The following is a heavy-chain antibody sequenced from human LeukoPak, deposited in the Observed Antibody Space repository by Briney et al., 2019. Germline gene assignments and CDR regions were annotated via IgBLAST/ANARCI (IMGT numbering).Heavy chain of an antibody. J-gene: IGHJ4*02. CDR3: ARDRGEYSYAYDY. CDR2: ISYDGSNK. CDR1: GFTFTSYA. D-gene: IGHD5-18*01. Sequence: PGRSLRLSCAASGFTFTSYAMHWVRQAPGKGLEWVAVISYDGSNKYYADSVKGRFTISRENSKKALYLQMNSLRPEDTAVYYCARDRGEYSYAYDYWGQGTLVTVSS. V-gene: IGHV3-30-3*01.